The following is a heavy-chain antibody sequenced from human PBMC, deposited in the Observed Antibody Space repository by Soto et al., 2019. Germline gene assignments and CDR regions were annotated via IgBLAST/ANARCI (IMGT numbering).Heavy chain of an antibody. D-gene: IGHD6-6*01. CDR2: ISSSSSYI. V-gene: IGHV3-21*01. CDR3: ASLKGVAAPLDV. CDR1: GFTFSSYS. J-gene: IGHJ6*02. Sequence: EVQLVESGGGLVKPGGSLRLSCAASGFTFSSYSMNWVRQAPGKGLEWVSSISSSSSYIYYADSVKGRFTISRDNAKNSLYLQMTSLRAEDTAVYYCASLKGVAAPLDVWGQGNTVTVAS.